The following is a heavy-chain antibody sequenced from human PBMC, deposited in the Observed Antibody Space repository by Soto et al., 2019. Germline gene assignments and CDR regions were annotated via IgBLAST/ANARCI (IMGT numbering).Heavy chain of an antibody. Sequence: NPGGPLRLSCAASGFTVSDYYMSWIRQAPGKGLKRDSYISRSGGATYADSERGRFTISRDNAENSMYQQMNSLRAEDTAMYFCARGFEYCSSGSCYPSRYEYWGRGILVTVSS. CDR1: GFTVSDYY. CDR3: ARGFEYCSSGSCYPSRYEY. CDR2: ISRSGGA. V-gene: IGHV3-11*01. J-gene: IGHJ4*02. D-gene: IGHD2-15*01.